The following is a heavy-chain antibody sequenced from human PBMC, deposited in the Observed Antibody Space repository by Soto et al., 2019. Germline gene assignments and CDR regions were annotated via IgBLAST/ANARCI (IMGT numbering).Heavy chain of an antibody. CDR3: EGDWGNYWLDT. D-gene: IGHD7-27*01. CDR1: VTCLNIGTNY. J-gene: IGHJ5*02. CDR2: IYGSGNT. Sequence: PSSTXSLTCTVSVTCLNIGTNYLNWVRQPPGKALEWIGYIYGSGNTKYNPSLKSRFTISQDTSKNHVSLKMNSVTATDTAMYYCEGDWGNYWLDTWGQGILVTVSS. V-gene: IGHV4-61*01.